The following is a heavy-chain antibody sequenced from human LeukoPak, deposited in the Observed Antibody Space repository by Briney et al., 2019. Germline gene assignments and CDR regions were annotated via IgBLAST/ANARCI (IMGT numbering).Heavy chain of an antibody. J-gene: IGHJ3*02. V-gene: IGHV1-46*01. CDR3: ARIRDGYNDAYDI. Sequence: ASVTVSCMASGYTFTKYYIHWVRQAPGQGLERMGLINPGGDNTNYAQNFQGRVTMTRDTSTSTVYMELSSLRSEDTAIYYCARIRDGYNDAYDIWGQGTVVTVPS. CDR1: GYTFTKYY. CDR2: INPGGDNT. D-gene: IGHD5-24*01.